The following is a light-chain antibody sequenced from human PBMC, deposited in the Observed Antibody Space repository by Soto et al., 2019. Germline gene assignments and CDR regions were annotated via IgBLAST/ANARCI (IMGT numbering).Light chain of an antibody. Sequence: QSVLTQPASVSGSPGQTITISCTGTSSDVGAYNYVSWYQQHPGKAPKPMIYEVNNRPSGVSDRFSGSKSGNTASLTISGLQAADEADYYCSSKRTTASLVFGTGTKVTVL. CDR2: EVN. J-gene: IGLJ1*01. CDR1: SSDVGAYNY. CDR3: SSKRTTASLV. V-gene: IGLV2-14*01.